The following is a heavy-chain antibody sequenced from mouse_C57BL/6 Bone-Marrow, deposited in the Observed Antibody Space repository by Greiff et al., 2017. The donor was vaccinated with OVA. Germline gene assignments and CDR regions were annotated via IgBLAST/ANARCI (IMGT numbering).Heavy chain of an antibody. CDR1: GFNIKDDY. D-gene: IGHD4-1*01. CDR3: TTDWDWYFDV. Sequence: VQLKESGAGLVRPGASVKLSCTASGFNIKDDYMHWVKQRPEQGLEWIGWIDPENGDTEYASKFQGKATITADTASNTAYLQLSSLTSEDTAVYYCTTDWDWYFDVWGTGTTVTVSS. V-gene: IGHV14-4*01. CDR2: IDPENGDT. J-gene: IGHJ1*03.